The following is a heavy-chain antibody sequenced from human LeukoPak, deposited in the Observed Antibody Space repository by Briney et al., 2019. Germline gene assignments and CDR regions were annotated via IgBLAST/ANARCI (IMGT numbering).Heavy chain of an antibody. CDR3: ARGAGSYGDYSLWLGY. D-gene: IGHD4-17*01. CDR1: GYTFSGYG. CDR2: VSAYNGNT. J-gene: IGHJ4*02. V-gene: IGHV1-18*01. Sequence: ASVKVSCKASGYTFSGYGFSWVRQAPGQGLEWMGWVSAYNGNTIYAQSYQGRVTMTTDTSTSTAYMELRSLRPDDTAVYYCARGAGSYGDYSLWLGYWGREPWSPSPQ.